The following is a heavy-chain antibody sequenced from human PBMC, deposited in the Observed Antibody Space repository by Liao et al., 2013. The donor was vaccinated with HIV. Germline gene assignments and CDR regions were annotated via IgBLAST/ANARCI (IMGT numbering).Heavy chain of an antibody. D-gene: IGHD2-21*01. CDR2: IYYSGIP. J-gene: IGHJ5*02. V-gene: IGHV4-30-4*08. CDR1: GGSISSGDYY. CDR3: ARALPSKGGSGFFVAFDP. Sequence: QVQLQESGPGLVKPSQTLSLTCTVSGGSISSGDYYWGWIRQPPGKGLEWIGYIYYSGIPYSTPSLTRRVTLSVDTSNNQFSLKLSSVTAADTAVYYCARALPSKGGSGFFVAFDPWGREPWSPSHQ.